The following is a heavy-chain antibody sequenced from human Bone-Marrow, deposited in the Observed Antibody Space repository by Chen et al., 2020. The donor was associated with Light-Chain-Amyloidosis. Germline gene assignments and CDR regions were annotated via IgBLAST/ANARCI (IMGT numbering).Heavy chain of an antibody. V-gene: IGHV4-38-2*01. J-gene: IGHJ4*02. CDR1: GYFISSAYY. CDR3: TRGSNFYDFDH. D-gene: IGHD2-2*01. Sequence: QVQLQASGPGLVKPSETLSLTCAVSGYFISSAYYWGWIRQSPRKGLEWIASIYHSGNTYYNSSLKSRVTISMDTSKNQFSLKLTSVTAADTAVYYCTRGSNFYDFDHWGQGTLVTVSS. CDR2: IYHSGNT.